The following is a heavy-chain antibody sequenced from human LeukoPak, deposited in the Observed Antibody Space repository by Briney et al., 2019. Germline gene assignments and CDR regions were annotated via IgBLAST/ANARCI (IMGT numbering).Heavy chain of an antibody. CDR1: GYTFTGYY. CDR3: ARVGVDLWFDP. J-gene: IGHJ5*02. V-gene: IGHV1-2*05. D-gene: IGHD3/OR15-3a*01. CDR2: INPNSGGT. Sequence: GASVKVSCKASGYTFTGYYIHWLRQAPGQGLEWMGRINPNSGGTNYAQKFQGRVTMTRDTSISTAYMELSRLKSDDTDVYYCARVGVDLWFDPWGQGTLVTVSS.